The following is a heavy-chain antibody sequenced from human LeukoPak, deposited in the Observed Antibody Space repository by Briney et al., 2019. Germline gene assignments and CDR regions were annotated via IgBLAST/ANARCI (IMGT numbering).Heavy chain of an antibody. CDR3: ARELYHSSGYYLYFDY. J-gene: IGHJ4*02. D-gene: IGHD3-22*01. Sequence: SETLSLTCTVSGGSISSGSYYWSWIRQPAGKGLEWIGRIYTSGSTNYNPSLKSRVTISVDTSKNQFSLKLSSVTAADTAVYYCARELYHSSGYYLYFDYWGQGTLVTVSS. V-gene: IGHV4-61*02. CDR1: GGSISSGSYY. CDR2: IYTSGST.